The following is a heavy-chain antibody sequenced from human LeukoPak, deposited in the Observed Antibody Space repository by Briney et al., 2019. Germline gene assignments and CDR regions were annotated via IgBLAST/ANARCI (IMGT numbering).Heavy chain of an antibody. CDR3: AKTYYYGSGSSTPIDY. J-gene: IGHJ4*02. V-gene: IGHV1-2*02. CDR2: INPNSGGT. D-gene: IGHD3-10*01. CDR1: GYTFTGYY. Sequence: ASVKVSCKASGYTFTGYYMHWVRQAPGQGLEWMGWINPNSGGTNYAQKFQGRVTMTRDTSISTAYMELSRPRSDDTAVYYCAKTYYYGSGSSTPIDYWGQGTLVTVSS.